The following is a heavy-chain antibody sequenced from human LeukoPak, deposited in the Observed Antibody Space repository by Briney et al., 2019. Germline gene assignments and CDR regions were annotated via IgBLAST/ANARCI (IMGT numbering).Heavy chain of an antibody. CDR3: ARERVAAGFDY. CDR2: IKQDGSEK. J-gene: IGHJ4*02. D-gene: IGHD6-13*01. V-gene: IGHV3-7*03. Sequence: PGGSLRLSCAASGFTCSSYWMSWVRQAPGKGLEWVDNIKQDGSEKYYVDSVKGRFTISRDNAKSSLYLQMNSLRGEDTAVYYCARERVAAGFDYWGQGTLVSVSS. CDR1: GFTCSSYW.